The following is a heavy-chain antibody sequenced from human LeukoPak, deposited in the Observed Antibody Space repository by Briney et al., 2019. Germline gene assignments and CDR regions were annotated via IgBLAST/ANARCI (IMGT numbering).Heavy chain of an antibody. D-gene: IGHD3-9*01. Sequence: PGRPLRLSCAASGFTFRNYGMPWVRQPPGKGLDWLAVILYDGSNKYYADSVKGRFTISRDNSKNTLYLQMNSLRAEDTAVYYCAKVRYFGPSACDIWGQGTMVTVSS. CDR3: AKVRYFGPSACDI. CDR1: GFTFRNYG. CDR2: ILYDGSNK. V-gene: IGHV3-30*18. J-gene: IGHJ3*02.